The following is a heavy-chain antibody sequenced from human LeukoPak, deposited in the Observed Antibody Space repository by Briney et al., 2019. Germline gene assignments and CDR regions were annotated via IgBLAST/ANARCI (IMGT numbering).Heavy chain of an antibody. D-gene: IGHD2-15*01. V-gene: IGHV1-69*05. CDR1: GGTFSSYA. CDR2: IIPIFGTA. CDR3: ARDQLVAAATPYDAFDI. Sequence: SVKVSCKASGGTFSSYAISWVRQAPGQGLEWMGGIIPIFGTANYAQKFQGRVTITTDESTSTAYMELSSLRSEDTAVYYCARDQLVAAATPYDAFDIWGQGTMVTVSS. J-gene: IGHJ3*02.